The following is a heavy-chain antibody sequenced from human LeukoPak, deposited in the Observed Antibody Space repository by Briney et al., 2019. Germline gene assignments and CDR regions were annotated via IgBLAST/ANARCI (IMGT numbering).Heavy chain of an antibody. CDR1: GGTFSSYA. CDR2: IIPIFGTA. Sequence: SVTVSCKASGGTFSSYAISWVRQAPGQGLEWMGGIIPIFGTANYAHKFHRIVTITAAESTSTAYMHLSSLRSEDTAVYYCARGGDSSGSYSLNWFDPWRQGTLLTVSS. J-gene: IGHJ5*02. D-gene: IGHD3-10*01. V-gene: IGHV1-69*01. CDR3: ARGGDSSGSYSLNWFDP.